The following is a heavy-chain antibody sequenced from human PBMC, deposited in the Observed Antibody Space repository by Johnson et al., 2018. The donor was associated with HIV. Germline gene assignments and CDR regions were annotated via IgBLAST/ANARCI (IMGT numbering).Heavy chain of an antibody. CDR2: ISGRGGTT. CDR1: GFTFSSYA. Sequence: VQLVESGGGLVQPGGSLRLSCAASGFTFSSYAMSWVRQAPGKGLEWVSAISGRGGTTYYADSVTGRFTISRDNSKNTLYLQMNSLRAEDTAVYYCARPVIAADDAFDIWGQGTMVTVSS. D-gene: IGHD6-13*01. J-gene: IGHJ3*02. CDR3: ARPVIAADDAFDI. V-gene: IGHV3-23*04.